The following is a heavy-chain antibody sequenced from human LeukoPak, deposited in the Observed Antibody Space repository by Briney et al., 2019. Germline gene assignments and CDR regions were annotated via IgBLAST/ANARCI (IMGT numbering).Heavy chain of an antibody. CDR1: GFTVSSNY. CDR2: IYSGGST. CDR3: AKVPSSGWYAVDY. V-gene: IGHV3-66*01. D-gene: IGHD6-19*01. Sequence: GGSLRLSCAASGFTVSSNYMNWVRQAPGKGLEWVSVIYSGGSTYYADSVKGRFTISRDNSKNTLYLQMNSLRAEDTAVYYCAKVPSSGWYAVDYWGQGTLVTVSS. J-gene: IGHJ4*02.